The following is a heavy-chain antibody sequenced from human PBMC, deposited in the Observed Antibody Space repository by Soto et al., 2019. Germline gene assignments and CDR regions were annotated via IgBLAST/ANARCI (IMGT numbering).Heavy chain of an antibody. CDR2: ISGSGGST. Sequence: EVQLLESGGGLVQPGGSLRLSCAASGFTFSSYAMRWVRQAPGKGLEWVSAISGSGGSTYYADSVKGRFTISRDNSKNTPYLQMNRLRAADTAVYYCASRGSGSYYAYWGQGTLVTVSS. J-gene: IGHJ4*02. D-gene: IGHD1-26*01. V-gene: IGHV3-23*01. CDR3: ASRGSGSYYAY. CDR1: GFTFSSYA.